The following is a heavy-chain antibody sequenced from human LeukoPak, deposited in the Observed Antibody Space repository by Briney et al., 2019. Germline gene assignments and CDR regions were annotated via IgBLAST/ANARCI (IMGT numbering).Heavy chain of an antibody. CDR1: GFTFSSYW. Sequence: QPGGSLRLSCAASGFTFSSYWMSWVRQAPGKGLEWVANIKQDGSNKYYADSVKGRFIISRDNSKNTLYLQMNSLRAEDTAVYYCARGHDYGDYWGQGTLVTVSS. CDR3: ARGHDYGDY. J-gene: IGHJ4*02. V-gene: IGHV3-7*01. CDR2: IKQDGSNK.